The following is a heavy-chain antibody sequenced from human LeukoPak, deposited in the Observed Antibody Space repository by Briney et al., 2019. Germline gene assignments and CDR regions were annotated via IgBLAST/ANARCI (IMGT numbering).Heavy chain of an antibody. CDR2: IYYSGST. J-gene: IGHJ4*02. CDR3: ARAIVVGATTFDY. CDR1: GGSISSGDYY. D-gene: IGHD1-26*01. V-gene: IGHV4-30-4*08. Sequence: PSETLSLTCTVSGGSISSGDYYWSWIRQPPGKGLEWIGYIYYSGSTYYNPSLKSRVTISVDTSENQLSLKLSSVTAADTAVYYCARAIVVGATTFDYWGQGTLVTVSS.